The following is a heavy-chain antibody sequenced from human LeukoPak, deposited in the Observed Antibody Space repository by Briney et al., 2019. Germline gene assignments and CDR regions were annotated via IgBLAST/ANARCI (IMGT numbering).Heavy chain of an antibody. CDR2: VSYSGIT. CDR3: ARRLEVPGGIGWFDP. CDR1: GGSISSVDYY. D-gene: IGHD2-2*01. Sequence: SETLSLTCTVSGGSISSVDYYWTWIRQHPGKGLEWIGYVSYSGITHYNPSLKSRLTISVDTSKNQFSLKLSSVTAADTAVYYCARRLEVPGGIGWFDPWGQGTLVTVSS. V-gene: IGHV4-31*03. J-gene: IGHJ5*02.